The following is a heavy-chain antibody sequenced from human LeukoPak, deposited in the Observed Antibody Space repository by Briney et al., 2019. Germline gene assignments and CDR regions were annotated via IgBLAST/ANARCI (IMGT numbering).Heavy chain of an antibody. CDR2: ISGSGGST. V-gene: IGHV3-23*01. D-gene: IGHD2-2*02. CDR1: GFTFSSYA. J-gene: IGHJ3*02. Sequence: GGSLRLSCAASGFTFSSYAMSWVRQAPGKGLEWVSAISGSGGSTYYADSVKGRFTISRDNSKNTLYLQMNSLRAEDTAVYYCAKEGCSSTSCYTKVYAFDIWGQGTMVTVSS. CDR3: AKEGCSSTSCYTKVYAFDI.